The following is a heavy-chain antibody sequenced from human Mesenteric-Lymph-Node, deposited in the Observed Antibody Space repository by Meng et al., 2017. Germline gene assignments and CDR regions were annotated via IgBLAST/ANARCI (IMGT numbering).Heavy chain of an antibody. CDR3: ARQVADLFDY. Sequence: KVSCKGSGYSFTSYWIGWLRQMPGKGLEWMGIIYHGDSDTRYSASFQGQVSISADKSISTAYLQWGSLKASDTAMYYCARQVADLFDYWGQGTLVTVSS. J-gene: IGHJ4*02. CDR1: GYSFTSYW. CDR2: IYHGDSDT. V-gene: IGHV5-51*01. D-gene: IGHD6-19*01.